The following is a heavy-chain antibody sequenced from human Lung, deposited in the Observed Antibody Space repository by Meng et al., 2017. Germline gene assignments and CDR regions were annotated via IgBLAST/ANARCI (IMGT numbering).Heavy chain of an antibody. D-gene: IGHD1-26*01. CDR1: GGSITSSTW. CDR2: IFHSGST. CDR3: ARFDISSSGRGDY. Sequence: QVQLQGSGPGLLKPSGTLSLTCAVSGGSITSSTWWSWVRQTPGKGLEWFGEIFHSGSTNYNPPLESRVTISVDKSKNQFSLKVYSVTAADTATYYCARFDISSSGRGDYWGQGILVTVSS. J-gene: IGHJ4*02. V-gene: IGHV4-4*02.